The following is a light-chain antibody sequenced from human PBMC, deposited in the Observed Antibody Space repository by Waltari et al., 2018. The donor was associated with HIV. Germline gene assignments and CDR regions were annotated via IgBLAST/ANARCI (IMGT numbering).Light chain of an antibody. CDR3: LLSYSGTRPWV. Sequence: QAVVTQEPSLTVSPGGTVPPTRGPSTGPDTRGHYPYWFQQKPGQAPRTLIFDTSNKHSWTPARFSGSLLGGKAALTLSGAQPEDEAEYYCLLSYSGTRPWVFGGGTKLTVL. J-gene: IGLJ3*02. V-gene: IGLV7-46*01. CDR2: DTS. CDR1: TGPDTRGHY.